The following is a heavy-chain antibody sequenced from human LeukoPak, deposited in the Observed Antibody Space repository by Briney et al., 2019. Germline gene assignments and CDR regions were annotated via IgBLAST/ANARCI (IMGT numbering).Heavy chain of an antibody. CDR3: ASAWFGEYPDY. D-gene: IGHD3-10*01. Sequence: SETLSLTCTVSGYSISSGYYWGWIRQPPGRGLEWIGSIYYSGSTYYNPSLKSRVTISVDTSKNQFSLKLSSVTAADTAVYYCASAWFGEYPDYWGQGTLVTVSS. CDR2: IYYSGST. CDR1: GYSISSGYY. V-gene: IGHV4-38-2*02. J-gene: IGHJ4*02.